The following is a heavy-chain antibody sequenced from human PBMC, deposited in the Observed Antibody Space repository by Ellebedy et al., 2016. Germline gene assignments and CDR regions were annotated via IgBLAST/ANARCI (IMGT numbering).Heavy chain of an antibody. CDR1: GYTFTSYA. D-gene: IGHD6-13*01. J-gene: IGHJ4*02. V-gene: IGHV7-4-1*02. CDR3: AREYSGVAATLDY. CDR2: INTNTRNP. Sequence: ASVKVSCKASGYTFTSYAMNWVRQAPGQGLEWMGWINTNTRNPTYTQGFTGRFVFSLDTSVSTAYLQISSLKADDTAVYYCAREYSGVAATLDYWGQGTLVTVSS.